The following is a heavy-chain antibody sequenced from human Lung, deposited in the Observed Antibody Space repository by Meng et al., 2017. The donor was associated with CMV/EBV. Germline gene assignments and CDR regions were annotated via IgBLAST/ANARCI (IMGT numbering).Heavy chain of an antibody. CDR2: IRSKAYGGTT. V-gene: IGHV3-49*04. CDR1: GFTFGDYA. D-gene: IGHD3-22*01. J-gene: IGHJ1*01. Sequence: SCTASGFTFGDYAMSWVRQAPGRGLEWVGFIRSKAYGGTTEYAASVKGRFTISRDDSKGIAYLQMNSLKSEDTSVYYSTRNYDSTGYYPGYFPHWXQGPLVTVSS. CDR3: TRNYDSTGYYPGYFPH.